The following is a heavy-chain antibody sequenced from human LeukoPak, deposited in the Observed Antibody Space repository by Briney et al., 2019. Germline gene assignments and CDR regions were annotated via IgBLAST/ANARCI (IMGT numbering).Heavy chain of an antibody. Sequence: PGGSLRLSCAASGFTFSSYSMNWVRQAPGKGLEWVSSISSSSSYIYYADSVKGRFTISRDNAKNSLYLQMNSLRAEDTAVYYCAREYSDHGAFDFWGQGTMVTVSS. J-gene: IGHJ3*01. V-gene: IGHV3-21*01. CDR3: AREYSDHGAFDF. CDR1: GFTFSSYS. D-gene: IGHD1-26*01. CDR2: ISSSSSYI.